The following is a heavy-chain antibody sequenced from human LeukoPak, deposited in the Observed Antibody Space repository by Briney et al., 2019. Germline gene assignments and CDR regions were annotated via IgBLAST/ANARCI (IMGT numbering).Heavy chain of an antibody. J-gene: IGHJ4*02. D-gene: IGHD3-10*01. Sequence: GASVKVSCKASGYTFTCCGIGWVRQPHAQGHEWEGGISAYNGNTNYAQELQGRVTMTTDTSTSTANLELRSLRSDDTAVYYCARDSYAFGELIRYFDYWGQGTLVTVSS. CDR1: GYTFTCCG. CDR2: ISAYNGNT. CDR3: ARDSYAFGELIRYFDY. V-gene: IGHV1-18*01.